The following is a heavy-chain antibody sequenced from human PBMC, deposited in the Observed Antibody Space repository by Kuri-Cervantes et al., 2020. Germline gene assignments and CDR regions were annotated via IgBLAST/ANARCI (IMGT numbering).Heavy chain of an antibody. J-gene: IGHJ6*02. CDR2: IHSGGST. CDR1: GFIVSRNY. D-gene: IGHD1-1*01. CDR3: ARVSGYILRAYGMDV. V-gene: IGHV3-53*01. Sequence: GESLKISCAASGFIVSRNYMNWVRQAPGKGLEWVSVIHSGGSTYYADSVKGRFTISRDNSKNTLYLQMNSLRAEDTAVYYCARVSGYILRAYGMDVWGQGTTVTVSS.